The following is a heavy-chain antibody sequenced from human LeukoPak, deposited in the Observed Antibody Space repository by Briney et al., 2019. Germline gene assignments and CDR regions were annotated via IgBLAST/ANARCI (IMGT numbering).Heavy chain of an antibody. J-gene: IGHJ4*02. D-gene: IGHD6-25*01. CDR3: ARQVVAAGFDD. CDR2: IIPIFDSP. V-gene: IGHV1-69*05. Sequence: SVRVSCKASGGNFRDYALSWVRLAPGQGLEWMGGIIPIFDSPTYGQKFQDRVTMTIDESTATAYLELNSLRPDDTAIYYCARQVVAAGFDDWGQGTLVTVSS. CDR1: GGNFRDYA.